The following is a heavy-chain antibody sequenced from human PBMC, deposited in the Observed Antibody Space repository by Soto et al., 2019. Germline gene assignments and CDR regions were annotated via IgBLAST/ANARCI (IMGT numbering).Heavy chain of an antibody. CDR3: AGAAGRRFYYGLDV. V-gene: IGHV4-39*01. J-gene: IGHJ6*02. Sequence: PSETLSLTCTVSGGSISSTSYYWGWIRQPPGKGLEWIASIYYSGSSYYNPSLKSRVTISVDTSKSQFSLKLSSVTAADSTVYYCAGAAGRRFYYGLDVWGQGTTVTGSS. D-gene: IGHD6-13*01. CDR1: GGSISSTSYY. CDR2: IYYSGSS.